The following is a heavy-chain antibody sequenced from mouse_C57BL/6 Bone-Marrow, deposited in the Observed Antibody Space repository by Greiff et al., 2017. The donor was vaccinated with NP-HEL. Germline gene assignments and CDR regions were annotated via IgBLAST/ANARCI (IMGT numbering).Heavy chain of an antibody. J-gene: IGHJ3*01. CDR1: GYTFTSYW. Sequence: QVQLQQPGAELVKPGASVKLSCKASGYTFTSYWMQWVKQRPGQGLEWIGEIDPSDSYTNYNQKFKGKATLTVDTSSSTAYMPLSSLTSEDSAVYYCAELGRGFAYWGQGTLVTVSA. V-gene: IGHV1-50*01. CDR3: AELGRGFAY. D-gene: IGHD4-1*01. CDR2: IDPSDSYT.